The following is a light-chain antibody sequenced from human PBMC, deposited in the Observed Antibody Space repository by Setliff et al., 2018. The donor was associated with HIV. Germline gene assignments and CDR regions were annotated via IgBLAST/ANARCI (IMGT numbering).Light chain of an antibody. Sequence: LTQPASVSGSPGQSITISCTGTSSDLGSYNFVSWYQQHPGKAPKLIIYEVSKWPSGVSNHFSGSKSGNTASLTISGLQTEDEAEYYCCSYASTGSFVFGTGTKVTVL. CDR2: EVS. CDR1: SSDLGSYNF. J-gene: IGLJ1*01. V-gene: IGLV2-23*02. CDR3: CSYASTGSFV.